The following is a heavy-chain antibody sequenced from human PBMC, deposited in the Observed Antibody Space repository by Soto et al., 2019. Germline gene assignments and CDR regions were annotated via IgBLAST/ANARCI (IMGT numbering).Heavy chain of an antibody. D-gene: IGHD3-10*01. V-gene: IGHV1-18*01. J-gene: IGHJ4*02. CDR1: GYTFTSYG. CDR2: ISAYNGNT. CDR3: ARSRPPYYYGSGSTAFDY. Sequence: QVQLVQSGAEVKKPGASVKVSCKASGYTFTSYGISWLRQAPGQGREWMGWISAYNGNTNYAQKLQGRYTMTTDTSTSTAYMELRSLSSDDTAVYYLARSRPPYYYGSGSTAFDYWGQGTLVTVSS.